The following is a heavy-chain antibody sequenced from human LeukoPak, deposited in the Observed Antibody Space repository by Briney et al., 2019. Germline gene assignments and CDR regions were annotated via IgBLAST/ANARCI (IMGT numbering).Heavy chain of an antibody. CDR2: IKQDGSEK. J-gene: IGHJ3*02. D-gene: IGHD3-16*01. CDR3: AREGGLSPDAFDI. V-gene: IGHV3-7*01. CDR1: GFTFSSYW. Sequence: QPGGSLRLSCAASGFTFSSYWMSWVRQAPGKGREWVANIKQDGSEKNYVDSVKGRFTISRDNAKNSLYLQMNSLRAEDTAVYYCAREGGLSPDAFDIWGQGTMVTVSS.